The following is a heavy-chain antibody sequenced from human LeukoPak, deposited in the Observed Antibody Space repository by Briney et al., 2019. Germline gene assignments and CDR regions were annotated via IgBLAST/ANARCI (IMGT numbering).Heavy chain of an antibody. J-gene: IGHJ3*02. CDR1: GFTFSSYA. D-gene: IGHD4-17*01. Sequence: GGSLRLSCAASGFTFSSYAMSWVRQAPGKGLEWVSAISGSGGSTYYADSVKDRFIISRDNSKNTLYLQMNSLRAEDTATYYCARPYGDYARGALDIWGQGTMVAVSS. CDR2: ISGSGGST. V-gene: IGHV3-23*01. CDR3: ARPYGDYARGALDI.